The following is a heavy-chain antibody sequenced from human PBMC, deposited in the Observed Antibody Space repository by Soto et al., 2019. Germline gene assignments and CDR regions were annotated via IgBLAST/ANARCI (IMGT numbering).Heavy chain of an antibody. Sequence: QVQLQESGPGLVKPSQTLSLTCTVSGGSISSGDYYWSWIRQPPGKGLEWIGYIYYSGSTYYNPSLKSRVTISVDTSKNQFSLKLNSVTAADTAVYYCARVMQLVLPSKYFDYWGRGTLVIVSS. V-gene: IGHV4-30-4*01. CDR2: IYYSGST. CDR3: ARVMQLVLPSKYFDY. D-gene: IGHD6-6*01. CDR1: GGSISSGDYY. J-gene: IGHJ4*02.